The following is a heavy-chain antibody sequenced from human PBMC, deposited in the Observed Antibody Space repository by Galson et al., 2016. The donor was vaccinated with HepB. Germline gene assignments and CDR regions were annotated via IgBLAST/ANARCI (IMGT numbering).Heavy chain of an antibody. D-gene: IGHD3-3*01. Sequence: SLRLSCAVSGFTFSNYWMSWVRQAPGKGLEWIGEIYHSGLTNYNPSLKSRVTISIDTSKNQFSLNLSSVIAADTAVYYCARAIPGYERGPYFVYWGQGTLVTVSS. V-gene: IGHV4-4*02. CDR3: ARAIPGYERGPYFVY. CDR2: IYHSGLT. CDR1: GFTFSNYW. J-gene: IGHJ4*02.